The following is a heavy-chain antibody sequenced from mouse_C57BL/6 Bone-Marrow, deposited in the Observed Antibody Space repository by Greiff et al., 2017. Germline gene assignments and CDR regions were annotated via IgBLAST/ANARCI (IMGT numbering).Heavy chain of an antibody. V-gene: IGHV1-26*01. D-gene: IGHD1-1*01. CDR1: GYTFTDYY. CDR3: SRRRVITTVVPYWYCDV. J-gene: IGHJ1*03. CDR2: INPNNGGT. Sequence: EVQLHQSGPELVKPGASVKISCKASGYTFTDYYMNWVKQSHGKSLEWIGDINPNNGGTSYNQKFKGKATLTVDKSSSTAYMELRSLTSEDSAVYYCSRRRVITTVVPYWYCDVWGTGTTVTVSS.